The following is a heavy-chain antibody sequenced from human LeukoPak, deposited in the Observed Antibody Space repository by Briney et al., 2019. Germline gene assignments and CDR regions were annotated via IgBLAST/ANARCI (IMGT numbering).Heavy chain of an antibody. D-gene: IGHD3-22*01. CDR2: ISSSSSYI. Sequence: GGSLRLSCAASGFTFDDYAMHWVRQAPGKGLEWVSSISSSSSYIYYADSVKGRFTISRDNAKNSLYLQMNSLRAEDTAVYYCARDFAYDSSGYPIKARWYFDYWAREPWSPSPQ. V-gene: IGHV3-21*01. J-gene: IGHJ4*02. CDR3: ARDFAYDSSGYPIKARWYFDY. CDR1: GFTFDDYA.